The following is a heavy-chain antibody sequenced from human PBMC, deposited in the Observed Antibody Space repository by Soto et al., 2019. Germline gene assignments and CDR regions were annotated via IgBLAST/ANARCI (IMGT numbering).Heavy chain of an antibody. V-gene: IGHV3-48*02. J-gene: IGHJ3*01. CDR3: ARDRGSSGMFELDV. Sequence: GGSLRLSCVASQFPFDVYSMHWVRQAPGKGLEWVSYIRHTTSATFYADAVKGRFTISRDNRKNSLFLQVNSLRDDDTGVYFCARDRGSSGMFELDVWGPGTLVTVSS. CDR1: QFPFDVYS. D-gene: IGHD6-19*01. CDR2: IRHTTSAT.